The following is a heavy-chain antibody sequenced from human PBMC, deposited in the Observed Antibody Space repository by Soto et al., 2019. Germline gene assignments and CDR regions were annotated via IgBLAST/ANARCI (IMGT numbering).Heavy chain of an antibody. J-gene: IGHJ5*02. D-gene: IGHD6-13*01. V-gene: IGHV4-39*01. Sequence: SETLSLTCTVSCGSIISSSFHWGFIRQPPGKGLEWIGSIYYSGSTYYSPSLKSRVTISVDTSKNQFSLKLSSVTAADTAVYYCARMERAAGTDWWFDPWGQGTLVTVSS. CDR1: CGSIISSSFH. CDR3: ARMERAAGTDWWFDP. CDR2: IYYSGST.